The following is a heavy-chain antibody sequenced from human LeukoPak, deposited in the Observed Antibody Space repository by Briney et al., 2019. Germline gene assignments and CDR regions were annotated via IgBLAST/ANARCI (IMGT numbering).Heavy chain of an antibody. CDR1: GFTFSNYA. CDR3: ARVTAVAGTSVGVDA. Sequence: PGGSLRLSCAASGFTFSNYAMHWVRQAPGKGLEWVAIISHDGSSKYYADSVKGRFTISRDNSKNTLYLQMNSLRAEDTAVYYCARVTAVAGTSVGVDAWGQGILVTVS. D-gene: IGHD6-19*01. CDR2: ISHDGSSK. J-gene: IGHJ4*02. V-gene: IGHV3-30*03.